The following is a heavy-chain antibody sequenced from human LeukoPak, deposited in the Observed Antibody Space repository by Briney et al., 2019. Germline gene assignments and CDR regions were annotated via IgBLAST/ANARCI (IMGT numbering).Heavy chain of an antibody. Sequence: GGSLRLSCAASGFTFSNAWMSWVRQAPGKGLEWVGRIKSKTDGGTTDYAAPVKGRFTISRDDSKNTLYLQMNSLKTEDTAVYYCTTSLKRGDVLLWFGESPSWFDPWGQGTLVTVSS. D-gene: IGHD3-10*01. J-gene: IGHJ5*02. CDR3: TTSLKRGDVLLWFGESPSWFDP. CDR1: GFTFSNAW. V-gene: IGHV3-15*01. CDR2: IKSKTDGGTT.